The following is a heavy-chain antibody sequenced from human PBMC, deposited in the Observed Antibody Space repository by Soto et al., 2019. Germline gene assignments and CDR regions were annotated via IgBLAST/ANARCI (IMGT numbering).Heavy chain of an antibody. CDR3: TREYGLTDNYKAFDM. CDR2: INPDNGNT. V-gene: IGHV1-3*01. J-gene: IGHJ3*02. CDR1: GFSFSPHT. Sequence: QVQLVQSGAEVKKPGASVQVSCRATGFSFSPHTMFWMRQAPGQSLEWMGWINPDNGNTLYSQTFQGRLTITRDTSANTVYMELSSLRSEDTAVYYCTREYGLTDNYKAFDMWGQGTMVTVSP. D-gene: IGHD3-9*01.